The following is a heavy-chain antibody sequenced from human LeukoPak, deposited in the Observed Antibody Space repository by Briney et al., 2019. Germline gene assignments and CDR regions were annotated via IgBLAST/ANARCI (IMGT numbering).Heavy chain of an antibody. Sequence: PSETLSLTRAVYGGSFSGYYWSWIRQPPGKGLEWIGEINHSGSTNYNPSLKSRVTISVDTSKNQFSLKLSSVTAADTAVYYCARALRRDLDYWGQGTLVTVSS. CDR1: GGSFSGYY. J-gene: IGHJ4*02. D-gene: IGHD4-17*01. CDR3: ARALRRDLDY. V-gene: IGHV4-34*01. CDR2: INHSGST.